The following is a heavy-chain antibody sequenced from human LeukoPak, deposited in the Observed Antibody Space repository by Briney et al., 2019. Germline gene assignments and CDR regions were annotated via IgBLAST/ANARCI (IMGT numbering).Heavy chain of an antibody. V-gene: IGHV4-34*01. Sequence: SETLSLTCAVYGGPFTGYYWSWIRQSPDKGLEWIGEINHRGSTNYNSSLKSRLTISADTSKNQFSLHLSSVTAADTAVYYCAKVYSRSPQDAFDVWGQGTMVTVSS. CDR3: AKVYSRSPQDAFDV. J-gene: IGHJ3*01. CDR2: INHRGST. CDR1: GGPFTGYY. D-gene: IGHD3-22*01.